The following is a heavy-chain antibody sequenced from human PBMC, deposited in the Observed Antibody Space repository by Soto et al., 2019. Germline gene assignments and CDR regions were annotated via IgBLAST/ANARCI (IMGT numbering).Heavy chain of an antibody. J-gene: IGHJ5*02. CDR3: ARDRVFTYYYDSSGRWFDP. Sequence: SVKVSCKASGGSFSSYTISWVRQAPGQGLEWMGRIIPILGIANYAQKFQGRVTITADKSTSTAYMELSSLRSEDTAVYYCARDRVFTYYYDSSGRWFDPWGQG. CDR1: GGSFSSYT. CDR2: IIPILGIA. V-gene: IGHV1-69*04. D-gene: IGHD3-22*01.